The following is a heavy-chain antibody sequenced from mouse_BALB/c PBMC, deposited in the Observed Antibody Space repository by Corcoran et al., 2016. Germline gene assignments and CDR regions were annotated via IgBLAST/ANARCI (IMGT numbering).Heavy chain of an antibody. CDR1: GYTFTNYG. V-gene: IGHV9-1*02. Sequence: QIQLVQSGPELKKPGETVKISCKASGYTFTNYGMHWVKQAPGKGLKWMGWINTYTGEPTYADDFKGRFAFSLETSASTAYLQINNLKNEDMATYFCARYYRAMDYGGQGTSVTVSS. D-gene: IGHD2-14*01. CDR3: ARYYRAMDY. J-gene: IGHJ4*01. CDR2: INTYTGEP.